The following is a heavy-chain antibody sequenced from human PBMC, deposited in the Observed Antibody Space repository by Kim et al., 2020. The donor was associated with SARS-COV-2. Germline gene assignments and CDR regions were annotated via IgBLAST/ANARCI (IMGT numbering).Heavy chain of an antibody. CDR2: ISSSSSYI. J-gene: IGHJ5*02. CDR1: GFTFSSYS. CDR3: AREVWDILTGYYLGWFDP. Sequence: GGSLRLSCAASGFTFSSYSMNWVRQAPGKGLEWVSSISSSSSYIYYADSVKGRFTISRDNAKNSLYLQMNSLRAEDTAVYYCAREVWDILTGYYLGWFDPWGQGTLVTVSS. V-gene: IGHV3-21*01. D-gene: IGHD3-9*01.